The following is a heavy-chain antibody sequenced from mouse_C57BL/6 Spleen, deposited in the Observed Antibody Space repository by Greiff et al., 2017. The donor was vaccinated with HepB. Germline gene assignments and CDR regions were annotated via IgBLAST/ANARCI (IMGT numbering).Heavy chain of an antibody. CDR2: ILPGSGST. J-gene: IGHJ2*01. Sequence: QVQLKQSGAELMKPGASVKLSCKATGYTFTGYWIEWVKQRPGHGLEWIGEILPGSGSTNYNDKFKGKATFTADTSSNTAYMQLSSLTTEDSAIYYCARYSYYSKENGYWGQGTTLTVSS. V-gene: IGHV1-9*01. CDR1: GYTFTGYW. D-gene: IGHD2-5*01. CDR3: ARYSYYSKENGY.